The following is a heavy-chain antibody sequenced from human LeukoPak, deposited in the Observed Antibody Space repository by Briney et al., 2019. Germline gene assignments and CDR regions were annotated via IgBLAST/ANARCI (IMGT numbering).Heavy chain of an antibody. CDR2: INPDGGNT. CDR1: GYTFTSYY. J-gene: IGHJ3*02. Sequence: GASVNVSCKASGYTFTSYYIHWVRQAPGQVLEWMGLINPDGGNTNYAQNFQGRVTLTRDTSTSTVYMELSSLRSEDTAIYYCARIRDGYNDAYDIWGQGTVVTVPS. V-gene: IGHV1-46*01. CDR3: ARIRDGYNDAYDI. D-gene: IGHD5-24*01.